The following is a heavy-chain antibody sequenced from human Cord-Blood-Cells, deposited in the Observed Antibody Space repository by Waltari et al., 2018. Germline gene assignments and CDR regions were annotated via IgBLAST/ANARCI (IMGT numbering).Heavy chain of an antibody. V-gene: IGHV1-69*01. D-gene: IGHD1-26*01. CDR3: AGWELLRYYYYGMDV. J-gene: IGHJ6*02. Sequence: QVQLVQSGAEVKKPGSSAKVSCKASGGTFSSYAISWVRQAPGQGLEWMEGIIPNIGTANDAQKFQGRVTITADESTSTAYMELSSLRSEDTAVYYCAGWELLRYYYYGMDVWGQGTTVTVSS. CDR1: GGTFSSYA. CDR2: IIPNIGTA.